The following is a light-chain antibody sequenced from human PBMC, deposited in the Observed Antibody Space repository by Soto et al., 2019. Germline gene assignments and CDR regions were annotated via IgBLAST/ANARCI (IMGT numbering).Light chain of an antibody. CDR2: DVS. J-gene: IGLJ1*01. Sequence: QSALTQPASVSGSPGQSITISCTGTSSDVGGYNYVSWYQQHPGKAPKLMIYDVSNRPSGVSNRFSGSKSGNTASLTISGLQAEDEADYYCSSYTSSSTLEVFVTGSMATVL. CDR3: SSYTSSSTLEV. CDR1: SSDVGGYNY. V-gene: IGLV2-14*01.